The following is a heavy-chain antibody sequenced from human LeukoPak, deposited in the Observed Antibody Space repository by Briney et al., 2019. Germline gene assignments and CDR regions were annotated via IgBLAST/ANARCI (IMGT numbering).Heavy chain of an antibody. CDR3: TRQVYSSSWSYYFDS. Sequence: SETLSLTCAVSGGSISSYYWSWIRQPPGRGLEWIGSIHYSGSTSYNSSLKSRVTISVDTSKNQFSLKLSSVTPADTAVYYCTRQVYSSSWSYYFDSWGQGILVTVSS. CDR2: IHYSGST. D-gene: IGHD6-13*01. J-gene: IGHJ4*02. CDR1: GGSISSYY. V-gene: IGHV4-59*01.